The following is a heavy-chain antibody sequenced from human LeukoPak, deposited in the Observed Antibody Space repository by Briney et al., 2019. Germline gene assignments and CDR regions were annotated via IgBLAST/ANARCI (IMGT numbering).Heavy chain of an antibody. J-gene: IGHJ4*02. CDR1: GGSFSGYY. CDR3: ARGRGLWFGELSRAFDY. D-gene: IGHD3-10*01. V-gene: IGHV4-34*01. CDR2: INHSGST. Sequence: PSEPLSLTCAVYGGSFSGYYWSWIRQPPGKGLEWIGEINHSGSTNYNPSLKSRVTIPVDTSKNQFSLKLSSVTAADTAVYYCARGRGLWFGELSRAFDYWGQGTLVTVSS.